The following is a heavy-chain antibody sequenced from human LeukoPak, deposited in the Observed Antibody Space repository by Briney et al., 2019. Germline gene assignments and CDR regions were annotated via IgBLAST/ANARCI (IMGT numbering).Heavy chain of an antibody. V-gene: IGHV3-23*01. CDR3: AKGRITMVRGVIVY. CDR1: GFTFSSYA. Sequence: PGGSRRLSWPASGFTFSSYAMSWFGQAPGKGLDWVSAISGSGGSTYYADSVKGRFTISRDNSKNTLYLQMNSLRAEDTAVYYCAKGRITMVRGVIVYWGQGTLVTVSS. D-gene: IGHD3-10*01. CDR2: ISGSGGST. J-gene: IGHJ4*02.